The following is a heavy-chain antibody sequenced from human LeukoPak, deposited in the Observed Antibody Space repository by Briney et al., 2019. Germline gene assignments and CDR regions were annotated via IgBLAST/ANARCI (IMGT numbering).Heavy chain of an antibody. Sequence: PSETLSLTCTVSGGSISSYYWSWVRQAPGKGLEWVSAIRGSGGGTNYGDSVRGRFTISRDNSKNTLYLQMNSLRAEDTAVYYCAREYEGYCSGGSCFRGTYNWFDPWGQGTLVTVSS. J-gene: IGHJ5*02. V-gene: IGHV3-23*01. CDR1: GGSISSYY. CDR3: AREYEGYCSGGSCFRGTYNWFDP. CDR2: IRGSGGGT. D-gene: IGHD2-15*01.